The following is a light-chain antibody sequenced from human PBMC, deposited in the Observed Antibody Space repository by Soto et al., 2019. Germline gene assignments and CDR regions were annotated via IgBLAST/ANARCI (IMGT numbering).Light chain of an antibody. Sequence: DIQMTQSPSTLSASVGDRVTITCRASQSISSWLAWYQQKPGKAPKLLIYDASSLESGVPSRFSGSGSGTAFTLTISSRQPDDFATYYCQQYNSYPWTFGQGTKVEIK. V-gene: IGKV1-5*01. CDR3: QQYNSYPWT. CDR2: DAS. J-gene: IGKJ1*01. CDR1: QSISSW.